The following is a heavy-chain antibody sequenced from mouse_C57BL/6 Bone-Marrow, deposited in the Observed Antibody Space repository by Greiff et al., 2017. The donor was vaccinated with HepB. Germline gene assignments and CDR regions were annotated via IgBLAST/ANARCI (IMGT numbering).Heavy chain of an antibody. CDR3: AREGGFITTVVAPYAMDY. D-gene: IGHD1-1*01. Sequence: EVQLQQSGPELVKPGASVKISCKASGYTFTDYYMNWVKQSHGKSLEWIGDINPNNGGTSYNQKFKGKATLTVDKSSSTAYMELRSLTSEDSAVYYCAREGGFITTVVAPYAMDYWGQGTSVTVSS. CDR2: INPNNGGT. CDR1: GYTFTDYY. J-gene: IGHJ4*01. V-gene: IGHV1-26*01.